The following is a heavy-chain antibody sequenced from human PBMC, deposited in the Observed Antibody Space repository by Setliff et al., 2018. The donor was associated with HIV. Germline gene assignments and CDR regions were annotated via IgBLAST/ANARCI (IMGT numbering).Heavy chain of an antibody. V-gene: IGHV1-69*05. Sequence: SVKVSCKASGYTFTGHSMHWVRQAPGQGLEWMGGIIPIFGTANYAQKFEGRVTITTDESTSTAYVELSSLRSEDAAVYYCARQNYDGNSWDIWGQGTMVTVSS. CDR2: IIPIFGTA. D-gene: IGHD5-12*01. CDR3: ARQNYDGNSWDI. CDR1: GYTFTGHS. J-gene: IGHJ3*02.